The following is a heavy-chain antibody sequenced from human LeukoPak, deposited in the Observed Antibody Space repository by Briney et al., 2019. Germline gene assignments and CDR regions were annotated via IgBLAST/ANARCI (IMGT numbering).Heavy chain of an antibody. D-gene: IGHD5-12*01. CDR1: GFTFSSYG. CDR3: ANRRGYDTNFDY. V-gene: IGHV3-30*18. J-gene: IGHJ4*02. Sequence: GGSLRLSCAASGFTFSSYGMHWVRQAPGKGLEWVAVISYDGSNKYYADSVKGRFTISRDNSKNTLYLQMNSLRAEDTAVYYCANRRGYDTNFDYWGPGTLVTVSS. CDR2: ISYDGSNK.